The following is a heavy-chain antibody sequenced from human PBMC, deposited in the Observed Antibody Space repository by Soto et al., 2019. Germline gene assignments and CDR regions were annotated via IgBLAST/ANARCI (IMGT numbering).Heavy chain of an antibody. Sequence: PGGTLRLSCAASGFTFSSYGMHWVRQAPGKGLEWVAVISYDGSNKYYADSVKGRFTISRDNSKNTLYLQMNSLRAEDTAVYYCAKDYYDSSGYYRPFDYWGQGTLVTVSS. CDR2: ISYDGSNK. J-gene: IGHJ4*02. CDR1: GFTFSSYG. D-gene: IGHD3-22*01. V-gene: IGHV3-30*18. CDR3: AKDYYDSSGYYRPFDY.